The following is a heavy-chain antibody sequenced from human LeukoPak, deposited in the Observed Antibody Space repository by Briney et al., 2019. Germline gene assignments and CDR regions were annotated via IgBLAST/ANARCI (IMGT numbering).Heavy chain of an antibody. D-gene: IGHD3-22*01. Sequence: GGSLRLSCAASGFTFSNYNMNWVRQAPGKGLEWVASIKQDGSEKNYVDSVKGRFTISRDNAKNSLYLQMNSLRAEDTAVYYCARSLGYYDYWGQGTLVTVSS. CDR3: ARSLGYYDY. CDR2: IKQDGSEK. CDR1: GFTFSNYN. J-gene: IGHJ4*02. V-gene: IGHV3-7*01.